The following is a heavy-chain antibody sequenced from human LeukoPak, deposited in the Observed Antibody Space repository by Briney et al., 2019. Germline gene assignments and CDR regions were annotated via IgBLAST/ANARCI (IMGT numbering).Heavy chain of an antibody. CDR3: ASHNHFDY. V-gene: IGHV3-7*01. CDR1: GFSFSNYW. J-gene: IGHJ4*02. CDR2: INQDGSQE. Sequence: GGSLRLSCAASGFSFSNYWMSWVRQAPGTGLEWVANINQDGSQEYYVDSVKGRFTISRGNAKNSLYLQMNSLRAEDTAVYYCASHNHFDYWGQGTLVTVSS.